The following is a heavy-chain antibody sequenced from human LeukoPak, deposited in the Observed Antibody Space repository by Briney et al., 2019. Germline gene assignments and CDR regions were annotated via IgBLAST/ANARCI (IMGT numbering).Heavy chain of an antibody. CDR2: INPNSGDT. Sequence: GASVKVSCKASGYIFSGYYMHWVRQAPGQWLEWMGWINPNSGDTNYAQKFQGRVTMTRDTSISTAYMELSRLRSDDTAVYYCARDQVGAARFDSWGQGTLVTVSP. D-gene: IGHD2-15*01. J-gene: IGHJ4*02. CDR3: ARDQVGAARFDS. CDR1: GYIFSGYY. V-gene: IGHV1-2*02.